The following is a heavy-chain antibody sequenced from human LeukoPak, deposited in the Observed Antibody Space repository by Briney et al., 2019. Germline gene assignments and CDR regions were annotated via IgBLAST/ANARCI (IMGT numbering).Heavy chain of an antibody. Sequence: GGSLRLSCAASGFTFSSYTMSWVRQAPGKGLEWVSAISGSGGSTYYADSVKGRFTISRDNSKNTLYLQMNSLRAEDTAVYYCAKGSIAVSTPSFDYWGQGTLVTISS. CDR1: GFTFSSYT. D-gene: IGHD2-15*01. V-gene: IGHV3-23*01. CDR3: AKGSIAVSTPSFDY. J-gene: IGHJ4*02. CDR2: ISGSGGST.